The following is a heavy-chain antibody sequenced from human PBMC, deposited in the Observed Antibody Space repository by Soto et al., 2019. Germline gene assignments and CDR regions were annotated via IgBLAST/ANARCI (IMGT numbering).Heavy chain of an antibody. D-gene: IGHD2-15*01. CDR2: ISGSGGST. V-gene: IGHV3-23*01. CDR1: GFTLSSYA. J-gene: IGHJ6*02. CDR3: AKCWGGGVVTDYYYYGMDV. Sequence: GGSLRLSCAASGFTLSSYAMSWVRQAPGKGLEWVSAISGSGGSTYYADSVKGRFTISRDNSKNTLYLQMNSLRAEDTAVYYCAKCWGGGVVTDYYYYGMDVWGQGTTVTVSS.